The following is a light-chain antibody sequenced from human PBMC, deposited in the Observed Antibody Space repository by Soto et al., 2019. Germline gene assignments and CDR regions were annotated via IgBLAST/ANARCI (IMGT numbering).Light chain of an antibody. Sequence: DIVLTQSPLSLPVTPGEPASISCRSSQSLLHSNGYNYLDWYLQRPGQSPQLLIYSGPNRAYGVPDRFSGSGSGTDFTLTISRVEAEDVGVYYCMQARQTPPWTFGPGTRVDMK. CDR3: MQARQTPPWT. CDR2: SGP. CDR1: QSLLHSNGYNY. V-gene: IGKV2-28*01. J-gene: IGKJ1*01.